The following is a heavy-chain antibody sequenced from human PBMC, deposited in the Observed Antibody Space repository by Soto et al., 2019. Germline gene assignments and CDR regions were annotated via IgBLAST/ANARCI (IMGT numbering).Heavy chain of an antibody. CDR2: VSPTFRTS. J-gene: IGHJ6*02. CDR1: GVSFNNNG. Sequence: QVQLVQSGAEVKKPGSSVKVSCKPSGVSFNNNGIGWVRQAPGHGLEWLGGVSPTFRTSKYARKFQGRISITAEASTGTVKMELHRLTSEDTAQYYCATVLYYGSGSYSPYGMDVWGQGTTVTVSS. D-gene: IGHD3-10*01. CDR3: ATVLYYGSGSYSPYGMDV. V-gene: IGHV1-69*01.